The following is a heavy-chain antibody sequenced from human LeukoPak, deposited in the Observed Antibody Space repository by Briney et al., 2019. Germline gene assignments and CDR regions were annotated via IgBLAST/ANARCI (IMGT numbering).Heavy chain of an antibody. Sequence: GEFLKISCKGSGYSFTNYWIGWVRQMPGKGLEWMGIIYPGDSDTRYSPSFQGQVTILADKSISTAYLQWSSLKASDTAMYYCARIDSSSWYYFDYWGQGTLVTVSS. J-gene: IGHJ4*02. V-gene: IGHV5-51*01. D-gene: IGHD6-6*01. CDR2: IYPGDSDT. CDR1: GYSFTNYW. CDR3: ARIDSSSWYYFDY.